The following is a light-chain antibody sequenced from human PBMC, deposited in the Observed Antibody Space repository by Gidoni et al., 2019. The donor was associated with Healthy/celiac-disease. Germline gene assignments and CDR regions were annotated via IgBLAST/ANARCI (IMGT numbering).Light chain of an antibody. CDR2: GKN. Sequence: SSELTQDPAVSVAFGQTVRITCQGHSLRSYYASWYQQKPGQAPVLVIYGKNNRPSGITDRFSGASSGNTASLTITGAQAEDEADYYCNSRESRGNHLVFGGGTKLTVL. J-gene: IGLJ2*01. V-gene: IGLV3-19*01. CDR3: NSRESRGNHLV. CDR1: SLRSYY.